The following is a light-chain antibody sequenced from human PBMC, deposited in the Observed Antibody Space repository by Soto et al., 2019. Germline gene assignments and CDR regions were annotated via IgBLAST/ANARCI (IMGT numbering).Light chain of an antibody. CDR3: QHYNSYSEA. CDR1: QSISSW. V-gene: IGKV1-5*03. Sequence: DIQRTQSPSTLSASVGDRVTITCRASQSISSWLAWYQQKPGKAPRLLIYKASSLESGVQSRFSGSGSGTEFTLTIRSLQPDDFATYYCQHYNSYSEAFGQGTKVDIK. CDR2: KAS. J-gene: IGKJ1*01.